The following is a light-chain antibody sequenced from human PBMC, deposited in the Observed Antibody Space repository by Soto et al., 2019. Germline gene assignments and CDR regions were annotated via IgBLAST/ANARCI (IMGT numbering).Light chain of an antibody. CDR3: QHYNSYSEA. CDR2: KAS. Sequence: DIQMTQSPSTLSGSVGDRVTITCRASQTISSWLAWYQQKPGKAPKLLIYKASTLKSGVPSRFSDSGSGTEFTLTISSLQPDDFATYYCQHYNSYSEAFGQGTKVELE. CDR1: QTISSW. J-gene: IGKJ1*01. V-gene: IGKV1-5*03.